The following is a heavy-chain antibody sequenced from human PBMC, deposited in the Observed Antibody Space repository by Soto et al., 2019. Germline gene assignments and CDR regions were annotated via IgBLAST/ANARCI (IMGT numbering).Heavy chain of an antibody. Sequence: SETLSLTCAVSGGSISSSNWWSWVRQPPGKGLEWIGEIYHSGSTNYNPSLKSRVTISVDKSKNQFSLKLSSVTAADTAVYYCARVRPSQVCSGGSCYSGYYYYGMDVWGQGTTVTVSS. CDR1: GGSISSSNW. CDR2: IYHSGST. CDR3: ARVRPSQVCSGGSCYSGYYYYGMDV. D-gene: IGHD2-15*01. J-gene: IGHJ6*02. V-gene: IGHV4-4*02.